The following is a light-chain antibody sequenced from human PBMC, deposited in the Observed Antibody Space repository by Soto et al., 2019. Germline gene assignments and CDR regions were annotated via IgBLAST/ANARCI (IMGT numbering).Light chain of an antibody. V-gene: IGLV1-40*01. CDR2: NNN. CDR1: SSNIGAGFD. J-gene: IGLJ2*01. CDR3: QSYDNSLSGVV. Sequence: QSVLTQPPSVSGAPGQRVTISCTGSSSNIGAGFDVHWYQHLPGTAPKLLIYNNNNRPSGVPVRFSGSKSGTSASLAITGLRAEDEADYYCQSYDNSLSGVVFGGGTKLTVL.